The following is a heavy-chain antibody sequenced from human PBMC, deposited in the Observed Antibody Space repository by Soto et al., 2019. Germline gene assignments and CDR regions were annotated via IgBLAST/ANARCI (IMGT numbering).Heavy chain of an antibody. CDR1: GGTFSSYA. Sequence: SVKVSCKASGGTFSSYAISWVRQAPGQGLEWMGGIIPIFGTANYAQKFQGRVTITADESTSTAYMELSSLRSEDTAVYYCARDLITMIVVVTSGWFDPWGQGTLVTVSS. V-gene: IGHV1-69*13. D-gene: IGHD3-22*01. J-gene: IGHJ5*02. CDR3: ARDLITMIVVVTSGWFDP. CDR2: IIPIFGTA.